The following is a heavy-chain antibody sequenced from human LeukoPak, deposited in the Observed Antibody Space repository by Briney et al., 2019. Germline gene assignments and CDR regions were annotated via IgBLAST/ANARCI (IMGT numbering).Heavy chain of an antibody. CDR2: IYTCGST. CDR1: GGSISSYY. J-gene: IGHJ5*02. D-gene: IGHD3-10*01. Sequence: SETLSLTCTVSGGSISSYYWSWIRQPAGKGLEWIGRIYTCGSTDYNPSLKSRVTMSVDTSNNQFSLKLSSVTAADTAVYYCARDSGTTGEVKFDPWGQGTLVTVSS. V-gene: IGHV4-4*07. CDR3: ARDSGTTGEVKFDP.